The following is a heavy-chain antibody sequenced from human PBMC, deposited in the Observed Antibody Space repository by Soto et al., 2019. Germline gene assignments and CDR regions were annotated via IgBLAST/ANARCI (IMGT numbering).Heavy chain of an antibody. D-gene: IGHD1-1*01. CDR3: AKRADGYNYYFDF. J-gene: IGHJ4*02. V-gene: IGHV5-51*01. CDR2: IYPDDSET. CDR1: GYSFTTYW. Sequence: EVQLVQSGAEVKKPGESLKISCKGSGYSFTTYWIGWVRQMPGKGLEWMGIIYPDDSETTYSPSFQGQVTISADKSISTAYLQWSSLKASDTAMYFCAKRADGYNYYFDFWGQGTLVTVSS.